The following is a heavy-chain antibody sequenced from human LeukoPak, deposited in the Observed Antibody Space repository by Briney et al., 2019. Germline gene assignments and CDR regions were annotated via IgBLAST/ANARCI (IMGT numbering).Heavy chain of an antibody. Sequence: ASETLSLTCTVSGGSISSYYWSWIRQPPGKGLEWIGYIYYSGSTNYNPSLKSRVTISVGTSKNQFSLKLSSVTAADTAVYYCARDLRTYYGSGNWFDPWGQGTLVTVSS. J-gene: IGHJ5*02. V-gene: IGHV4-59*01. CDR3: ARDLRTYYGSGNWFDP. CDR1: GGSISSYY. D-gene: IGHD3-10*01. CDR2: IYYSGST.